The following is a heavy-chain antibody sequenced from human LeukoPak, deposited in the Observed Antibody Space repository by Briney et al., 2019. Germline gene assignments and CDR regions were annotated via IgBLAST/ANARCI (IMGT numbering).Heavy chain of an antibody. CDR3: VCDQDRRGGY. Sequence: AGGSLRLSCAASGFTFSNYWMSWVRQAPGKGLEWVANIKQDGSEKYYVDSVKGRFTISRDNAKNSVYLQMNDLRAEDTAMYYCVCDQDRRGGYWGQGTLVTVSS. V-gene: IGHV3-7*01. J-gene: IGHJ4*02. CDR1: GFTFSNYW. CDR2: IKQDGSEK. D-gene: IGHD2-21*01.